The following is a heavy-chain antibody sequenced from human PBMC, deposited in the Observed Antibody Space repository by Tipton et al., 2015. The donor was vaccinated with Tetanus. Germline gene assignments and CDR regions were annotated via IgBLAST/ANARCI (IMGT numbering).Heavy chain of an antibody. J-gene: IGHJ2*01. CDR3: AREPDDYCSGGSCYSVL. V-gene: IGHV4-39*07. CDR2: IYYSGST. D-gene: IGHD2-15*01. CDR1: GGSISSSSYY. Sequence: TLSLTCTVSGGSISSSSYYWGWIRQPPGKGLEWIGSIYYSGSTYYNPSLKSRVTMSVDTSKNQFSLKLSSVTAADTAVYYCAREPDDYCSGGSCYSVLWGRGTLVTVSS.